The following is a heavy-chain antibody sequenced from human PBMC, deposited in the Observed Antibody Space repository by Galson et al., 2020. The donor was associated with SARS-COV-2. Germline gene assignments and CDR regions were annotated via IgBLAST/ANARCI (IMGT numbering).Heavy chain of an antibody. CDR2: INWNSGSL. J-gene: IGHJ3*02. CDR3: AKSRDGADHDSFDI. CDR1: GFAFDDYA. Sequence: GGSLRLSCAASGFAFDDYAMHWVRQVPGKGLEWVSGINWNSGSLAYADSVKGRFTISRDNAKSSLYLQMNSLRVEDTALYYCAKSRDGADHDSFDIWGQGTMVTVSS. D-gene: IGHD1-26*01. V-gene: IGHV3-9*01.